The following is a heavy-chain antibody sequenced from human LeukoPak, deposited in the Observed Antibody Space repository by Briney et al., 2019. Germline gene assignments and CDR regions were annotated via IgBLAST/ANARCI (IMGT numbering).Heavy chain of an antibody. CDR1: GFTVSSNY. Sequence: PGGSLRLSCAASGFTVSSNYMSWVRQAPGKGLEWVSYISSSSSTIYYADSVKGRFTISRDNAKNSLYLQMNSLRAEDTAAYYCARDGGGEMATPYDYWGQGTLVTVSS. V-gene: IGHV3-48*01. CDR3: ARDGGGEMATPYDY. CDR2: ISSSSSTI. D-gene: IGHD5-12*01. J-gene: IGHJ4*02.